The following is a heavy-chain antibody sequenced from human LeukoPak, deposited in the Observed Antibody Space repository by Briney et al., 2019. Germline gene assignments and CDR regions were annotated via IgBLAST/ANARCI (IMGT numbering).Heavy chain of an antibody. V-gene: IGHV3-74*01. CDR3: ARASEGGSDY. CDR1: GFTFSSYW. J-gene: IGHJ4*02. CDR2: INSDGSTT. D-gene: IGHD3-10*01. Sequence: PGGSLRLSCAASGFTFSSYWMHWVRQAPGKGLVWVSRINSDGSTTTYADSVKGRFTISRDNAKNTPYLQMNSLRAEDTAVYYCARASEGGSDYWGQGTLVTVSS.